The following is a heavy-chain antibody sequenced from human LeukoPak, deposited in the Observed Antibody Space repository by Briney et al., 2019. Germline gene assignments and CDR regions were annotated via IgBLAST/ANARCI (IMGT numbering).Heavy chain of an antibody. CDR2: ISSSSSYI. J-gene: IGHJ2*01. CDR1: GFTFSSYS. D-gene: IGHD3-10*01. V-gene: IGHV3-21*01. CDR3: ARGDRVPNGYFDL. Sequence: SGGSLRLSCAASGFTFSSYSMNWVRQAPGKGLEWVSSISSSSSYIYYADSVKGRFTISRDNAKNSLYLQMNSLRAEDTAVYYCARGDRVPNGYFDLWGRGTLVTVSS.